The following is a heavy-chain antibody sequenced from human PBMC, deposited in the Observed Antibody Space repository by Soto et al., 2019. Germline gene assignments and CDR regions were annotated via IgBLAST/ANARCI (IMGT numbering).Heavy chain of an antibody. CDR1: GGSISSYY. D-gene: IGHD1-26*01. CDR3: AREGGLYYYYGMDV. CDR2: IYYSGST. Sequence: PSATLSLTCTVSGGSISSYYWSWIRQPPGKGLEWIGYIYYSGSTNYNPSLKSRVTISVDTSKNQFSLKLSSVTAADTAVYYCAREGGLYYYYGMDVWGQGTTVTGSS. V-gene: IGHV4-59*01. J-gene: IGHJ6*02.